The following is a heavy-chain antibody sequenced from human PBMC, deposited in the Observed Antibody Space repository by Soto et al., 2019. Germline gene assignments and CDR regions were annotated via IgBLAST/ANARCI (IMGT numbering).Heavy chain of an antibody. CDR3: ARAWGLRFLEWPLHYGMDV. CDR1: GFTFSSYS. CDR2: ISSSSSTI. Sequence: PVGSLRLSCAASGFTFSSYSMNWVRQAPGKGLEWVSYISSSSSTIYYADSVKGRFTISRDNAKNSLYLQMNSLRDEDTAVYYCARAWGLRFLEWPLHYGMDVWGQGTTVTVSS. V-gene: IGHV3-48*02. J-gene: IGHJ6*02. D-gene: IGHD3-3*01.